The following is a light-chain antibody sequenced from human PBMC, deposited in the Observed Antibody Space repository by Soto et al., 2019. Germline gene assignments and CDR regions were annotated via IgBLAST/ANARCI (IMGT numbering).Light chain of an antibody. V-gene: IGKV1-5*03. Sequence: DIHLTQSPSTLSASVGDRITITCRASQSISRRLAWYQQKPGKAPKLLIYKTSNLESGVPSRFSGSGSGTDFTLTISSLQPDDFATYYCQHYKDYSWTFGQGTKVEIK. J-gene: IGKJ1*01. CDR3: QHYKDYSWT. CDR2: KTS. CDR1: QSISRR.